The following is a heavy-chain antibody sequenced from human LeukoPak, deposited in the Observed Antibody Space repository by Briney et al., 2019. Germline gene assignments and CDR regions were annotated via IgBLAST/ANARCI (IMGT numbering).Heavy chain of an antibody. J-gene: IGHJ3*02. CDR2: INPNSGGT. D-gene: IGHD6-19*01. CDR3: ARERGTLAVAGDAFDI. Sequence: GASVKVSCKASGYTFTGYYMHWVRQAPGEGLEWMGWINPNSGGTKYAQKFQGRVTMTRDTSINTAYTEVRRLTSDDTAVYYCARERGTLAVAGDAFDIWGQGTMVTVSS. V-gene: IGHV1-2*02. CDR1: GYTFTGYY.